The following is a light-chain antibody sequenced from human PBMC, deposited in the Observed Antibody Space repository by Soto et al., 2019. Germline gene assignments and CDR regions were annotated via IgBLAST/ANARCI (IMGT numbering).Light chain of an antibody. CDR2: CAS. J-gene: IGKJ4*01. CDR3: QQYGSVPLT. Sequence: EIVLTQSPGTLSLSPGERATLSCRASQSVSTSYLAWYQQKPGQAPRLLIYCASSRATGIPDRFSGSGSGADXXLTIXRLEPEDFAVYYCQQYGSVPLTFGGGTKVEIK. V-gene: IGKV3-20*01. CDR1: QSVSTSY.